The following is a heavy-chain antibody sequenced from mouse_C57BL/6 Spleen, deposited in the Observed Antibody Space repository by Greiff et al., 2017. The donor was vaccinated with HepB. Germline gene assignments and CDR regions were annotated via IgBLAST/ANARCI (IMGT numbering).Heavy chain of an antibody. D-gene: IGHD1-1*01. V-gene: IGHV1-55*01. J-gene: IGHJ3*01. Sequence: QVQLQQPGAELVKPGASVKMSCKASGYTFTSYWITWVKQRPGQGLEWIGDIYPGSGSTNYNEKFKSKATLTVDKSSSTAYMQLSSLTSEDSAVYYCAREKNYGSSAWFAYWGQGTLVTVSA. CDR1: GYTFTSYW. CDR2: IYPGSGST. CDR3: AREKNYGSSAWFAY.